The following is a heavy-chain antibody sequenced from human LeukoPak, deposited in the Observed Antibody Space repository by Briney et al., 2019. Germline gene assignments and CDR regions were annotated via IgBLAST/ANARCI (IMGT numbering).Heavy chain of an antibody. CDR2: ISSSSTI. J-gene: IGHJ4*02. CDR3: ARASFQRWLQLGGD. D-gene: IGHD5-24*01. Sequence: KPGGSLRLSCAASGFTFSTYSMNWVRQAPGKGLEWVSYISSSSTIYYADSVKGRFTISRDNAKNSLYLQMSSLRDEDTAVYYCARASFQRWLQLGGDWGQGTLVTVSS. CDR1: GFTFSTYS. V-gene: IGHV3-48*02.